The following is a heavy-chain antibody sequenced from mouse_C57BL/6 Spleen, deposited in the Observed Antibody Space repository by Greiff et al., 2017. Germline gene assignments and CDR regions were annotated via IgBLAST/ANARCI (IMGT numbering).Heavy chain of an antibody. Sequence: EVKLLESGPELVKPGASVKMSCKASGYSFTDYIMNWVKQSPGKSLEWIGVINPNYGTTSYNQKFKGKATLTVDQSSSTAYMQLNSLTSEDSAVYYGARSNLSDWGKGTTLTVSS. CDR3: ARSNLSD. CDR1: GYSFTDYI. V-gene: IGHV1-39*01. D-gene: IGHD2-5*01. CDR2: INPNYGTT. J-gene: IGHJ2*01.